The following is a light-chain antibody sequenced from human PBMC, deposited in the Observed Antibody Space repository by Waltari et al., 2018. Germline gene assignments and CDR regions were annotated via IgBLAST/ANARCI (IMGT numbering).Light chain of an antibody. CDR1: RSDVGAYNY. CDR3: SSYTSGSTLWV. Sequence: QSALTQPASVSGSPGQSITISCTGPRSDVGAYNYVPCYQQHPGTAPKLMIYDVSNRPSGVSDRFSGSKSGNTASLTISGLQAEDEAYYYCSSYTSGSTLWVFGGGTKLTVL. J-gene: IGLJ3*02. CDR2: DVS. V-gene: IGLV2-14*03.